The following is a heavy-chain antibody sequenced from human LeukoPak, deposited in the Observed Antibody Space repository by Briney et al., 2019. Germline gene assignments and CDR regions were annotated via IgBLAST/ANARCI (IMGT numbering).Heavy chain of an antibody. V-gene: IGHV4-34*01. CDR2: INHSGST. CDR3: ARGSLGYSYGRNFDY. CDR1: GGSSSGYY. Sequence: SETLSLTCAVYGGSSSGYYWSWIRQPPGNGLEWMGEINHSGSTNYNPSLKSRVTISVDTSKNQFFLKLSSVTAADTAVYYCARGSLGYSYGRNFDYWGQGTLVTVSS. J-gene: IGHJ4*02. D-gene: IGHD5-18*01.